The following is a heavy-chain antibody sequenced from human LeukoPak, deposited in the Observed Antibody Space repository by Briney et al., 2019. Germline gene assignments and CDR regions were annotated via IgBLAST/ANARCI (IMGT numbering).Heavy chain of an antibody. Sequence: SETLSLTCAVYGGSFSGYYWSWIRQPPGKGLEWIGEINHSGSTNYNPSLKSRVTISVDTSKNQFSLKLSSVTAADTAVYYCARGVVYYDSSGYLNWGQGTLVTASS. CDR2: INHSGST. J-gene: IGHJ4*02. CDR1: GGSFSGYY. V-gene: IGHV4-34*01. CDR3: ARGVVYYDSSGYLN. D-gene: IGHD3-22*01.